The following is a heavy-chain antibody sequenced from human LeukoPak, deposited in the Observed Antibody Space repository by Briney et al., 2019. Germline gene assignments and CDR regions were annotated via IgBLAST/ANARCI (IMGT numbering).Heavy chain of an antibody. D-gene: IGHD4-23*01. V-gene: IGHV4-34*01. CDR3: ARDSGDYGGPRGDWYFDL. J-gene: IGHJ2*01. Sequence: PSETLSLTCAVYGGSFSGYYWSWIRQPPGKRLEWIGEINHSGSTNYNPSLKSRVTISVDTSKNQFSLKLSSVTAADTAVYYCARDSGDYGGPRGDWYFDLWGRGTLVTVSS. CDR1: GGSFSGYY. CDR2: INHSGST.